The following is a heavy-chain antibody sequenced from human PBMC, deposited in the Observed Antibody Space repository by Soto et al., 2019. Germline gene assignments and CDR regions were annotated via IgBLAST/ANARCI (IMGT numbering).Heavy chain of an antibody. CDR2: IYPGDSDT. J-gene: IGHJ3*02. CDR1: GYNFNRYW. V-gene: IGHV5-51*01. Sequence: PGESLKISCKGSGYNFNRYWIGWVRQMPGKGLEWMGVIYPGDSDTRYSPSLQGQVTISADKSSSAAYLQWSSLQASDTATYYCARSLVNGTYEDFDSWGQGTMVTVSS. CDR3: ARSLVNGTYEDFDS. D-gene: IGHD6-13*01.